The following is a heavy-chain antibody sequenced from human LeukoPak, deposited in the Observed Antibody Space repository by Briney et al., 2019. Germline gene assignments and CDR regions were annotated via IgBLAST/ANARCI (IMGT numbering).Heavy chain of an antibody. V-gene: IGHV4-4*07. CDR1: GVSISSYY. D-gene: IGHD2-8*01. J-gene: IGHJ4*02. Sequence: PSETLSLTCTVSGVSISSYYWSWIRPPAGKGLEWIGRIYTSGNTNYNPSLKSRVTMSVDTSKNQFSLKLSSVTAADTAVYYCAREPYCTNGVCSAYWGQGTLVTVSS. CDR3: AREPYCTNGVCSAY. CDR2: IYTSGNT.